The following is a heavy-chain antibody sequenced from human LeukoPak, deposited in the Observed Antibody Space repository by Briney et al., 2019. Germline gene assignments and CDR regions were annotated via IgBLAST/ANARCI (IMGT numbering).Heavy chain of an antibody. CDR2: IWYDGINE. V-gene: IGHV3-33*01. D-gene: IGHD7-27*01. Sequence: GRSLRLSCAASGFTFSSYGMHWVRQAPGGGLEWVAVIWYDGINEYYADSVKGRFTASRDNANNTLYLQMNSLRADDTAVYFCARDVAKWGRGPDYWGQGTLVTVSS. J-gene: IGHJ4*02. CDR1: GFTFSSYG. CDR3: ARDVAKWGRGPDY.